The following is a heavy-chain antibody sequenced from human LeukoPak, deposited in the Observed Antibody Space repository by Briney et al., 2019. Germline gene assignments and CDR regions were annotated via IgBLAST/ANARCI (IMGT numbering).Heavy chain of an antibody. CDR1: GYTFISYD. CDR3: ARGLGRTAMVTRGGVRFDY. CDR2: MNPNSGNT. J-gene: IGHJ4*02. D-gene: IGHD5-18*01. Sequence: VASVKVSCKASGYTFISYDINWVRQATGQGLEWMGWMNPNSGNTGYAQKFQGRVTMTRNTSIRTAYMELSSLRSDDTAVYYCARGLGRTAMVTRGGVRFDYWGQGTLVTVSS. V-gene: IGHV1-8*01.